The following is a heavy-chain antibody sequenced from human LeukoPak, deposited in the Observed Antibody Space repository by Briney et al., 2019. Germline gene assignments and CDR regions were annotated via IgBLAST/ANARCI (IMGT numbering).Heavy chain of an antibody. CDR3: AQAPMGTYFFDY. CDR1: GFTFNNYW. V-gene: IGHV3-74*01. J-gene: IGHJ4*02. CDR2: INSDGSDT. Sequence: GESLKISCAASGFTFNNYWMHWVRQAPGKGLVWVSRINSDGSDTNYADSVKGRFTISRDNAKNTLYLQMNSLRAEDTAVYYCAQAPMGTYFFDYWGQGTLVTVSS.